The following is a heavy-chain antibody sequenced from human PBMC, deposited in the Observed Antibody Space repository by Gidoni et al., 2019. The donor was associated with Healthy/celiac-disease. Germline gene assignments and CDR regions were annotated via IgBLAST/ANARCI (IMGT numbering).Heavy chain of an antibody. CDR1: GRSISSSSYY. D-gene: IGHD3-10*01. J-gene: IGHJ4*02. CDR3: ASLSGSQRSYYFDY. Sequence: QLQLPESGPGLVKPSETLSLTCPVSGRSISSSSYYWGWIRPPPGKGLAWIGSIYYSGSTYYNPSHKRRVTISVDTSKNQFSLKLSSVTAADTAVYYCASLSGSQRSYYFDYWGQGNLVTVSS. CDR2: IYYSGST. V-gene: IGHV4-39*07.